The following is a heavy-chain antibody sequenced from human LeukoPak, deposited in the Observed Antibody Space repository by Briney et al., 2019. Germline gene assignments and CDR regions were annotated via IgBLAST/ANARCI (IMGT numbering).Heavy chain of an antibody. Sequence: ASVKVSCKASGYTFTSYGISWVRQAPGQGLEWMGWISPYNGNTNYAQKLQGRVTMTTDTSTSTAYMELRSLRSDDTAVYYCARERTPDYYDSSGYLDYWGQGTLVTVSS. CDR3: ARERTPDYYDSSGYLDY. J-gene: IGHJ4*02. CDR1: GYTFTSYG. D-gene: IGHD3-22*01. V-gene: IGHV1-18*01. CDR2: ISPYNGNT.